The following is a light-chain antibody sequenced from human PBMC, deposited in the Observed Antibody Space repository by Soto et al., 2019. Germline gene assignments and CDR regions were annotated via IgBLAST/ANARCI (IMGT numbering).Light chain of an antibody. CDR2: WAS. V-gene: IGKV4-1*01. CDR3: QQYYCTLFT. J-gene: IGKJ3*01. Sequence: DIVMTQSPDSLAVSLGERATINCKSSQSVLYSSNNKNYLAWYQQKPGQPPKLLIYWASTRESGVPDRFSGSGSGTDFTLTISSLQAEDVAVYYCQQYYCTLFTFGPGTKVDIK. CDR1: QSVLYSSNNKNY.